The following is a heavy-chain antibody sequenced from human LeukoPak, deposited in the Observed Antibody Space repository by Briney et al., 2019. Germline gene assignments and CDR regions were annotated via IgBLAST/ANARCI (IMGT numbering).Heavy chain of an antibody. CDR1: GFTVSSNY. D-gene: IGHD2-2*01. CDR2: IYSGGTT. Sequence: PGGSLRLSCAVSGFTVSSNYMSWVRQASGKGLEWVSVIYSGGTTYYADSVRGRFTISRDNSMNTLYLQVNSLRAEDTALYYCARDQGCTSSTCRNNWFDPWGQGTQVTVSS. CDR3: ARDQGCTSSTCRNNWFDP. J-gene: IGHJ5*02. V-gene: IGHV3-66*02.